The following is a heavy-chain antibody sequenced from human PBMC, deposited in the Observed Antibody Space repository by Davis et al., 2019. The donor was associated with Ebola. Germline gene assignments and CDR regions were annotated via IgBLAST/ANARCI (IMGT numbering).Heavy chain of an antibody. CDR1: GFTFSSYA. CDR2: INSDGSST. CDR3: ARDFQGLGY. V-gene: IGHV3-74*01. Sequence: GESLKISCAASGFTFSSYAMHWVRQAPGKGLVWVSRINSDGSSTSYADSVKGRFTISRDNAKNTLYLQMNSLRDEDTAVYYCARDFQGLGYWGQGTLVTVSS. J-gene: IGHJ4*02. D-gene: IGHD3-16*01.